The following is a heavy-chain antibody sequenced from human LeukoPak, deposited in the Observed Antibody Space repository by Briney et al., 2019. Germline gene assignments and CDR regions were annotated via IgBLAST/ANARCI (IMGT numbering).Heavy chain of an antibody. CDR2: MRSDGTSK. CDR3: AKDRPIKGGFDP. CDR1: GFSLTTYG. V-gene: IGHV3-30*02. Sequence: GGSLRLSCVASGFSLTTYGMLWVRQAPGKGLQWVAFMRSDGTSKYYGDSVEGRFTISRDNSKSTLYLLMNSLSAEDTGIYYCAKDRPIKGGFDPWGQATPVTVSS. J-gene: IGHJ5*02. D-gene: IGHD3-16*01.